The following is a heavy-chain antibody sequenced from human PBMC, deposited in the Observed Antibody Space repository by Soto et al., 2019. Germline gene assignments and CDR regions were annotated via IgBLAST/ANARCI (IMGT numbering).Heavy chain of an antibody. J-gene: IGHJ3*02. D-gene: IGHD5-12*01. Sequence: EVQLLESGGGLVHPGGSLRLSCAASGFTFSSYAMSWVRQAPGKGLEWVSAISGRGGSAYYSDSVKGRFTISRDTSKNTRYLQFNSLRADDRDVYYCAKGYRGYVPDAFHIWGQGTMVTCSS. CDR3: AKGYRGYVPDAFHI. CDR2: ISGRGGSA. CDR1: GFTFSSYA. V-gene: IGHV3-23*01.